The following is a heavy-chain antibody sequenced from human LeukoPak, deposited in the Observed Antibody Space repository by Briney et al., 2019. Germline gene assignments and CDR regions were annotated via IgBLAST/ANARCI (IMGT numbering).Heavy chain of an antibody. CDR1: GFTFINAW. J-gene: IGHJ4*02. CDR3: TTDGVGVEGATYDN. D-gene: IGHD1-26*01. V-gene: IGHV3-15*01. Sequence: PGGSLRLSCAASGFTFINAWMAWVRQAPGKGLEWVGRIKAKAHGGTIEYAAPVKGRFTISRDDSKNTLYLQMNSLKAEDTAVYYCTTDGVGVEGATYDNWGQGTLVSVSS. CDR2: IKAKAHGGTI.